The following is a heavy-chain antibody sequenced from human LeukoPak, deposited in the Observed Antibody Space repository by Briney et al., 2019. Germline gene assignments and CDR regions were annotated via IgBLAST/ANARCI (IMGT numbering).Heavy chain of an antibody. J-gene: IGHJ3*02. CDR3: ARDRRALDAFDI. D-gene: IGHD1-26*01. Sequence: GGSLRLSCAASGFTVSSNYMSWVRQAPGKGLEWVSVIYSGGNTYYADSVKGRFTISRDNSKNTQYLQMNSLRAEDTAVYYCARDRRALDAFDIWGQGTMVTVSS. V-gene: IGHV3-53*01. CDR2: IYSGGNT. CDR1: GFTVSSNY.